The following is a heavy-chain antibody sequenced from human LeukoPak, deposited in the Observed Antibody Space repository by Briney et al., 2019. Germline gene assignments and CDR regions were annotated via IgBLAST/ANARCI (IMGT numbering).Heavy chain of an antibody. D-gene: IGHD2-2*02. Sequence: GGSLRLSCVASLFTFSIDSMNTVRQAPGKGLEWVSSISSSSSYIYYADSVKGRFTISRDNAKNSLYLQINSLRAEDTAVYYFAMYLKRSCSTPFDCLVQGTLVTVSS. CDR3: AMYLKRSCSTPFDC. V-gene: IGHV3-21*01. J-gene: IGHJ4*02. CDR2: ISSSSSYI. CDR1: LFTFSIDS.